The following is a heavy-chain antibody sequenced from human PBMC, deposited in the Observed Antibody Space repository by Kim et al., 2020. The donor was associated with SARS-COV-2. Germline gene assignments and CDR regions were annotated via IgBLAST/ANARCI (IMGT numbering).Heavy chain of an antibody. CDR3: TRDGYYDILTGYYKWGFVDY. Sequence: GGSLRLSCTASGFTFGDYAMSWFRQAPGKGLEWVGFIRSKAYGGTTEYAASVKGRFTISRDDSKSIAYLQMNSLKTEDTAVYYCTRDGYYDILTGYYKWGFVDYWGQGTLVTVSS. CDR2: IRSKAYGGTT. J-gene: IGHJ4*02. CDR1: GFTFGDYA. D-gene: IGHD3-9*01. V-gene: IGHV3-49*03.